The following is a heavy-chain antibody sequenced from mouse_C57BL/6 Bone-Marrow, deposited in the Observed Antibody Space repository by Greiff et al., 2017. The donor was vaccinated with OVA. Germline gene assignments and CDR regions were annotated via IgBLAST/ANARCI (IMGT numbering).Heavy chain of an antibody. V-gene: IGHV7-3*01. J-gene: IGHJ4*01. Sequence: EVHLVESGGGLVQPGGSLSLSCAASGFTFTDYYMSWVRQPPGKALEWLGFIRNKANGYTTAYSASVKGRFTISRDNSQSILYLQMDALRAEDKANDYCARYADYSNYRVYYYAMDYWGQGTSVTVSS. CDR2: IRNKANGYTT. CDR1: GFTFTDYY. CDR3: ARYADYSNYRVYYYAMDY. D-gene: IGHD2-5*01.